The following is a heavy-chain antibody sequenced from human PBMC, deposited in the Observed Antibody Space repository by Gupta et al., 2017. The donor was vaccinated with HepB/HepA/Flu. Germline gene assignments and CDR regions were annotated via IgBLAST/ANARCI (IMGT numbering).Heavy chain of an antibody. CDR2: LQCAGDTSAT. V-gene: IGHV3-73*02. Sequence: ELQLGESGGGLVRPGGSLRLPCRVPGIFLMDSANPWLRQIPGKGLEWIGRLQCAGDTSATTYSASVLGRFTRSRDDSRNTAFLQMNSLKIEDTSLYVCAPVRFDAVALDHWGQGAQVTVSS. CDR1: GIFLMDSA. D-gene: IGHD2-21*01. J-gene: IGHJ5*02. CDR3: APVRFDAVALDH.